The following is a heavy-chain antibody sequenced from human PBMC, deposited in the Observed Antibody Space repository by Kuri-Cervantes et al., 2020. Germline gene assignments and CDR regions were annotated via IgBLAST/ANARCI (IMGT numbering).Heavy chain of an antibody. CDR2: INSDGSST. V-gene: IGHV3-74*01. CDR3: AKDLGRYYYDSSGYYYKAGRDLYFDY. J-gene: IGHJ4*02. Sequence: GESLKISCAASGFTFSSYWMHWVRQAPGKGLVWVSRINSDGSSTSYADSVKGRFTISRDNSKNTLYLQMNSLRAEDTAVYYCAKDLGRYYYDSSGYYYKAGRDLYFDYWGQGTLVTVSS. CDR1: GFTFSSYW. D-gene: IGHD3-22*01.